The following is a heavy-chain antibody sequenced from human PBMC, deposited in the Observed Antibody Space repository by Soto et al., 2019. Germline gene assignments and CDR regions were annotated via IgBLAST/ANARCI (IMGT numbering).Heavy chain of an antibody. Sequence: SETLSLTCTVSGGSISSYYWSWIRQPPGKGLEWIGYIYYSGSTNYNPSLKSRVTISVDTSKNQFSLKLSSVTAADTAVYYCAREGGGEYSGYAIDIYYFDYWGQGTLVTVSS. D-gene: IGHD5-12*01. CDR1: GGSISSYY. J-gene: IGHJ4*02. CDR2: IYYSGST. CDR3: AREGGGEYSGYAIDIYYFDY. V-gene: IGHV4-59*01.